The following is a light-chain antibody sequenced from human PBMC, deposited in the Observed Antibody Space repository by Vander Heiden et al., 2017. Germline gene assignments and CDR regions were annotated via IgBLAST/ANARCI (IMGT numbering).Light chain of an antibody. J-gene: IGKJ1*01. V-gene: IGKV3-20*01. Sequence: EIVLTQSPATLSLSPGERVTLSCRASPRVSSGYLAWYQQIPGQAPRLLIYGVFNRASGIPDRFSGSGSGTDFTLTISRLEPEDFALYYCQQYGRSPWTFGQGTKLEIK. CDR3: QQYGRSPWT. CDR2: GVF. CDR1: PRVSSGY.